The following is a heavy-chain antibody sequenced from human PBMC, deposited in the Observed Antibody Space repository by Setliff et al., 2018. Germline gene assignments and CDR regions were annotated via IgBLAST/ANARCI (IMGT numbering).Heavy chain of an antibody. J-gene: IGHJ6*03. V-gene: IGHV4-34*01. CDR1: GGSFSDYY. D-gene: IGHD2-15*01. CDR2: INHSGST. CDR3: ARERRFCIGSGCYSGNYYYYMDV. Sequence: PSETLSLTCAAYGGSFSDYYWTWIRQPPGKGLEWIGEINHSGSTNYNPSLKSRVTISVDTSKNQFSLKVSSVTAADTAVYYCARERRFCIGSGCYSGNYYYYMDVWGKGTTVTVSS.